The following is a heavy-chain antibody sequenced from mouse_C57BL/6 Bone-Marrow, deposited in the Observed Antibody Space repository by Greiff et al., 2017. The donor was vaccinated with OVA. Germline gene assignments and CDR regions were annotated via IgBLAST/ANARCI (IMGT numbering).Heavy chain of an antibody. CDR1: GFTFSDYY. V-gene: IGHV5-12*01. J-gene: IGHJ2*01. D-gene: IGHD2-4*01. Sequence: EVKLMESGGGLVQPGGSLKLSCAASGFTFSDYYMYWVRQTPEKRLEWVAYISNGGGSTYYPDTVKGRFTISRDNAKNTLYLQMSRLKSEDTAMYYCARPRLRRGLDYFDYWGQGTTLTVSS. CDR2: ISNGGGST. CDR3: ARPRLRRGLDYFDY.